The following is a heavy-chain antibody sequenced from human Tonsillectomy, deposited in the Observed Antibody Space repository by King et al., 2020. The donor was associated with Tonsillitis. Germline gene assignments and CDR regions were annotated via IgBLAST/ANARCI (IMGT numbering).Heavy chain of an antibody. CDR1: GYTFTSYD. V-gene: IGHV1-18*04. D-gene: IGHD3-10*01. CDR2: ISAYNGNT. CDR3: ARSRMVRGVIIIYGMDV. J-gene: IGHJ6*02. Sequence: QLVQSGAEVKKPGASVKVSCKASGYTFTSYDISWVRQAPGQGLEWMGWISAYNGNTNYAQKLQGRVTMTTDTSTSTAYMELRSLRSDDTAVYYWARSRMVRGVIIIYGMDVWGQGTTVTVSS.